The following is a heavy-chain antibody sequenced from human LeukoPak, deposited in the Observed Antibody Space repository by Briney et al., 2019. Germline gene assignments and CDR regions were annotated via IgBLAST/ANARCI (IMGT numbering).Heavy chain of an antibody. CDR3: ARHLAPSSGYLTLDY. CDR1: GVSISSYY. D-gene: IGHD3-22*01. CDR2: VYYSGSI. Sequence: PSETLSLTCTVSGVSISSYYWSWIRQPPRKGLEWIGHVYYSGSIDYNPSLKSRLTISVDTSKNKFSLKLSSVTAADTAVYYCARHLAPSSGYLTLDYWGQGIQVTVSS. V-gene: IGHV4-59*08. J-gene: IGHJ4*02.